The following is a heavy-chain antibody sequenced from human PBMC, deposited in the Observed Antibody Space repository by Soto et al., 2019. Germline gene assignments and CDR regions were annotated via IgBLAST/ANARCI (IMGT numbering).Heavy chain of an antibody. Sequence: QVQVAESGGGVVQPGRSLRISCAASGFNFRSYGMHWVRQAPGKGLEWVTFISYDGINEYYVDSVKGRFTISRDNSKNSVYLQMDSLRGEDTAVYYCAKDRNSYVGTDGLVVWGQGTTVIVSS. CDR1: GFNFRSYG. J-gene: IGHJ6*02. V-gene: IGHV3-30*18. D-gene: IGHD1-26*01. CDR3: AKDRNSYVGTDGLVV. CDR2: ISYDGINE.